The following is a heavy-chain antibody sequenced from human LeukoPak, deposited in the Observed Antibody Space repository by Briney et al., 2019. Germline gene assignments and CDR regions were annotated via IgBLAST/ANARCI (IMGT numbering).Heavy chain of an antibody. J-gene: IGHJ6*02. Sequence: SETLSLTCTVSGGSISSSSYYWSWIRQPAGKGLEWIGRIYTSGSTNYNPSLKSRVTMSVDTSKNQFSLKLSSVTAADTAVYYCARDRWFGNLYYYGMDVWGQGTTVTVSS. CDR1: GGSISSSSYY. V-gene: IGHV4-61*02. CDR2: IYTSGST. CDR3: ARDRWFGNLYYYGMDV. D-gene: IGHD3-10*01.